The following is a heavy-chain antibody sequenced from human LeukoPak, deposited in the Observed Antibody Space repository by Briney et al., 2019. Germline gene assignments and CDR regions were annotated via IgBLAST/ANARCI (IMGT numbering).Heavy chain of an antibody. V-gene: IGHV1-18*01. CDR3: ARDPGIVVVPAAIPVDP. Sequence: ASVKVSCKASGYTFTSYGISWVRQAPGQGLEWMGWISAYNGNTNYAQKLQGRVTMTTDTSTSTAYMELRSLRSDDTAVYYCARDPGIVVVPAAIPVDPWGQGTLSPSPQ. CDR1: GYTFTSYG. D-gene: IGHD2-2*02. J-gene: IGHJ5*02. CDR2: ISAYNGNT.